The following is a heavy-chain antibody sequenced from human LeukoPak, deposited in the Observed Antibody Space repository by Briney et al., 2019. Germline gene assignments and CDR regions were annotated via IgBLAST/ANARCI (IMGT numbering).Heavy chain of an antibody. V-gene: IGHV1-2*02. CDR3: ARGRGGTTWDAFDI. CDR2: INPNSGGT. Sequence: GSVKVSCKASGYTFTGCYMHWVRQAPGQGLEWMGWINPNSGGTNYAQKFQGRVTMTRDTSISTAYMELSRLRSDDTAVYYCARGRGGTTWDAFDIWGQGTMVTVSS. CDR1: GYTFTGCY. J-gene: IGHJ3*02. D-gene: IGHD1-1*01.